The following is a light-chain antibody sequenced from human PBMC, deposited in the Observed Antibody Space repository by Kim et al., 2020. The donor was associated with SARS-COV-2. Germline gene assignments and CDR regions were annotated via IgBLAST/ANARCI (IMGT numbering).Light chain of an antibody. CDR2: GAS. CDR3: LQDYSYPWT. Sequence: ASVGGRVSISCRASQDISNDLAWYQQKPGKAPKLLIYGASTLQTGVPSRFSGSRSGTDFTLTITSLQPEDFATYYCLQDYSYPWTFGQGTKVDIK. CDR1: QDISND. J-gene: IGKJ1*01. V-gene: IGKV1-6*01.